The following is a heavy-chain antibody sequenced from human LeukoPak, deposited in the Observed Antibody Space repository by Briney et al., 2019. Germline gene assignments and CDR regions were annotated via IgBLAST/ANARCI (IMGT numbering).Heavy chain of an antibody. V-gene: IGHV3-7*01. D-gene: IGHD3-16*01. Sequence: GSLSLSCQASGFTFISYWMSWVRQAPGKGLEWVANIKQDGTERYYVDSVKGRFTISRDNAKRSLYLQMNSLRAEDTAVYYCGREHVAVDYWGQGTLVTVSS. CDR3: GREHVAVDY. CDR1: GFTFISYW. CDR2: IKQDGTER. J-gene: IGHJ4*02.